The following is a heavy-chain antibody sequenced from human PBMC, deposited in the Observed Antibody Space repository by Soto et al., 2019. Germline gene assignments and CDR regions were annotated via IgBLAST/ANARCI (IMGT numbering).Heavy chain of an antibody. V-gene: IGHV1-69*12. D-gene: IGHD1-26*01. CDR1: GGTFSSYA. CDR3: AGGEDSGSYVTLFDY. Sequence: QVQLVQSGAEVKKPGSSVKVSCKASGGTFSSYAISWVRQAPGQGLEWMGGIIPIFGTANYAQKFQGRVTISADESTSTAYMEGSSLRSEDTAVYYCAGGEDSGSYVTLFDYWGQGTLVTVSS. J-gene: IGHJ4*02. CDR2: IIPIFGTA.